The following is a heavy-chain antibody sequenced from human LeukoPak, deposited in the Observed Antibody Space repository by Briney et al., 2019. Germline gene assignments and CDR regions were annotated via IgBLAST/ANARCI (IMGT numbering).Heavy chain of an antibody. D-gene: IGHD6-13*01. CDR3: AREVWGSSHEYWFDP. CDR1: GGSISSGGYY. Sequence: SETLSLTCTVSGGSISSGGYYWSWIRQHPGKGLEWIGYIYYSGSTCYNPSLKSRVTISVDTSKNQFSLKLSSVTAADTAVYYCAREVWGSSHEYWFDPWGQGTLVTVSS. CDR2: IYYSGST. V-gene: IGHV4-31*03. J-gene: IGHJ5*02.